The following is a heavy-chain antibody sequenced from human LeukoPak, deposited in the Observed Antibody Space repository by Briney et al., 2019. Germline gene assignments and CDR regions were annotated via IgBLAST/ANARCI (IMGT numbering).Heavy chain of an antibody. J-gene: IGHJ3*02. D-gene: IGHD3-10*01. V-gene: IGHV1-24*01. CDR2: FDPDNGKT. CDR1: GYSLGEVS. CDR3: ARWGIGDLRNTFDI. Sequence: ASVKVSCKVSGYSLGEVSLHWVRQAPGKGLEWMGGFDPDNGKTMFAQKFQGKVTLTEDTSTDTAYMELSRLKSDDTAVYYCARWGIGDLRNTFDIWGHGTMVTVSS.